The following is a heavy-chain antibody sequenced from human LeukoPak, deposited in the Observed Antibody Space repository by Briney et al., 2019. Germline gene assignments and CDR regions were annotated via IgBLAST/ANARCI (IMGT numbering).Heavy chain of an antibody. CDR1: GFTFSSYA. CDR3: ARGPTLKCGGDCSFDY. V-gene: IGHV3-23*01. CDR2: ISGSGGST. Sequence: GGSLRLSCAASGFTFSSYAMSWVRQAPGKGLEWVSAISGSGGSTYYADSVKGRFTISRDNSKNTLYLQMNSLRAEDTAVYYCARGPTLKCGGDCSFDYWGQGTLVTVSS. D-gene: IGHD2-21*02. J-gene: IGHJ4*02.